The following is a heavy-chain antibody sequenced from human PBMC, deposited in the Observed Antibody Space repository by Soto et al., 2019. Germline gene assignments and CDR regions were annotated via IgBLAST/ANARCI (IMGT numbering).Heavy chain of an antibody. CDR3: ARGGYSVYDFRGYFDY. D-gene: IGHD5-12*01. V-gene: IGHV4-4*02. J-gene: IGHJ4*02. CDR2: IYHSGSI. CDR1: GGSTSSSNW. Sequence: QVQLQESGPGLVKPSGTLSLTCGVSGGSTSSSNWWSWVRQPPGTGLEWIGEIYHSGSINYNPSLKSRVSISLDKSKNQFSLTLSSVTAADTAVYYCARGGYSVYDFRGYFDYWGQGTLVTVSS.